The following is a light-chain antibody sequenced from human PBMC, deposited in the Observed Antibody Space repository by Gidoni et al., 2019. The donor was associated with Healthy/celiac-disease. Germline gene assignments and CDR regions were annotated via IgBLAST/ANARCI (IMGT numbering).Light chain of an antibody. V-gene: IGKV2-28*01. Sequence: DIVMTQSPLSLPVTPGEPASISCRSSQSLLHSNGYNYLDWYLQKPGQSPQHLIYLGSNRASGVPDRFSGSGSGTDFTLKISRVEAEDVGVYYCMQALQTPLTFXQXTRLEIK. J-gene: IGKJ5*01. CDR3: MQALQTPLT. CDR1: QSLLHSNGYNY. CDR2: LGS.